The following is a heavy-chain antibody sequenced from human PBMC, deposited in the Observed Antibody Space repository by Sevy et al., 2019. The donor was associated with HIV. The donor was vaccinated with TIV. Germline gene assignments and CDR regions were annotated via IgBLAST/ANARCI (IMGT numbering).Heavy chain of an antibody. J-gene: IGHJ3*02. CDR2: IYPGDSDT. CDR3: ARRETYYYDSSGYYQRSDAFDI. CDR1: GYSFTSYW. D-gene: IGHD3-22*01. V-gene: IGHV5-51*01. Sequence: GESLKISCKGSGYSFTSYWIGWVRQMPGKGLEWMGIIYPGDSDTRYSPSFQGQVTISADKSISTAYLQWSSLKASDTAMYDCARRETYYYDSSGYYQRSDAFDIWGQGTMVTVSS.